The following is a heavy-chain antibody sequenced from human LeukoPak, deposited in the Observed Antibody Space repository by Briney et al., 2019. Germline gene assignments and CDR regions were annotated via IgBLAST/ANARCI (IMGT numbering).Heavy chain of an antibody. CDR2: IYYSGST. CDR3: AVYYVLGSYMRY. D-gene: IGHD3-16*01. J-gene: IGHJ4*02. Sequence: SETLSLTCTVSGGSISSYYWSWIRQPPGKGLEWVGYIYYSGSTSYNPSLKSRVTISVDTSKNQFSLKLSSVTAADTAVYYCAVYYVLGSYMRYWGQGTLVTVSS. V-gene: IGHV4-59*01. CDR1: GGSISSYY.